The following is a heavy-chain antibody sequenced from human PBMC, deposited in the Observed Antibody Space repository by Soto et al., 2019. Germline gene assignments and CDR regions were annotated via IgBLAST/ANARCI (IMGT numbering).Heavy chain of an antibody. CDR2: INAGNGNT. J-gene: IGHJ5*02. D-gene: IGHD4-17*01. CDR1: GYTFTSYA. V-gene: IGHV1-3*01. Sequence: VASVKVSCKASGYTFTSYAMHWVRQAPGQRLEWMGWINAGNGNTKYSQKFQGRVTITRDTSASTAYMELSSLRSEDTAVYYCARGSDGNFVHWFDPWGQGTLVTVSS. CDR3: ARGSDGNFVHWFDP.